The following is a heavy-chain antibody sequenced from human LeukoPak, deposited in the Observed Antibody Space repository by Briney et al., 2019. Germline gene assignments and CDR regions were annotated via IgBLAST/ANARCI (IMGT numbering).Heavy chain of an antibody. CDR2: ISSSSSYI. CDR1: GFTVSSNY. Sequence: PGGSLRLSCAASGFTVSSNYMSWVRQAPGKGLEWVSSISSSSSYIYYADSVKGRFTISRDNAKNSLYLQMNSLRAEDTAVCYCARDYGGNSGLDGYFDYWGQGTLVTVSS. CDR3: ARDYGGNSGLDGYFDY. D-gene: IGHD4-23*01. J-gene: IGHJ4*02. V-gene: IGHV3-21*01.